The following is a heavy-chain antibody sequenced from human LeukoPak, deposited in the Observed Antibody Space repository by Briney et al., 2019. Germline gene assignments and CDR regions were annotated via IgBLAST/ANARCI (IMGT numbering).Heavy chain of an antibody. V-gene: IGHV3-23*01. CDR2: ISGNAVST. CDR3: AKDSTSAWFDP. CDR1: GFTFNSFA. Sequence: GGSLRLSCAASGFTFNSFAMSWVRQAPGKGLEWVSTISGNAVSTYYADSVKGRFTISRDNSKNTVYVQMNSLRAEDTAVYYCAKDSTSAWFDPWGQGTLVTVSS. D-gene: IGHD2/OR15-2a*01. J-gene: IGHJ5*02.